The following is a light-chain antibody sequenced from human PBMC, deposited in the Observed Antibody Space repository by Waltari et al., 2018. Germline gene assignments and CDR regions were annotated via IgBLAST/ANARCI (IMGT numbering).Light chain of an antibody. CDR2: EVS. J-gene: IGLJ1*01. Sequence: QSALTQPASVSGSPGQSITISCTGTSSDVGSYNLVSWYQHHPGKAPKLMIFEVSKRPSGVSNRFSSSKSGSTASLTISGLQAEDEADYYCCSYAGSSTFYVFGIGTKVTVL. CDR1: SSDVGSYNL. CDR3: CSYAGSSTFYV. V-gene: IGLV2-23*02.